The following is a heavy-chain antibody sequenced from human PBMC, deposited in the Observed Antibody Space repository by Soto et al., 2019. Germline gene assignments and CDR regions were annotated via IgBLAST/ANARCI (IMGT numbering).Heavy chain of an antibody. Sequence: EVQLVESGGGLVKPGGSLRLSCAASGFTFSSYSMNWVRQAPGKGLEWVSSISSSSSYIYYADSVKGRFTISRDNAKNALYLQMNSLRAEDTAVYYCARDRRMGEDYSNYYYYYGMDVWGQGTTVTVSS. V-gene: IGHV3-21*01. J-gene: IGHJ6*02. D-gene: IGHD4-4*01. CDR1: GFTFSSYS. CDR3: ARDRRMGEDYSNYYYYYGMDV. CDR2: ISSSSSYI.